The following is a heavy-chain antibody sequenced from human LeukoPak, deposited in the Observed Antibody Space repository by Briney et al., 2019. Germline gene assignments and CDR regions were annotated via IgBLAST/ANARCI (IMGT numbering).Heavy chain of an antibody. J-gene: IGHJ4*01. Sequence: SETLSLTCTVSSGSISTSSYCWGWVRQPPGKGLEWIGSISYSGTTYYNPSLKSRVTISVDTSNNQFSLRLTSVTAADTAVYFCARHPSSAWHADYWGHGTLVTVSS. CDR2: ISYSGTT. V-gene: IGHV4-39*01. CDR1: SGSISTSSYC. CDR3: ARHPSSAWHADY. D-gene: IGHD6-25*01.